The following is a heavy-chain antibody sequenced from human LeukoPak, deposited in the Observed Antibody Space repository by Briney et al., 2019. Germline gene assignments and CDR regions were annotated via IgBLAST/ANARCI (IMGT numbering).Heavy chain of an antibody. CDR2: IYHSGST. D-gene: IGHD6-19*01. V-gene: IGHV4-38-2*02. CDR3: AGSVAGEYDY. J-gene: IGHJ4*02. Sequence: SETLSLTCTVSGYSISSGYYWGWIRQPPGKGLEWIGSIYHSGSTYYNPSLKSRVTISVDTSKNQFSLKLSSVTAADTAVYYCAGSVAGEYDYWGQGTLVTVSS. CDR1: GYSISSGYY.